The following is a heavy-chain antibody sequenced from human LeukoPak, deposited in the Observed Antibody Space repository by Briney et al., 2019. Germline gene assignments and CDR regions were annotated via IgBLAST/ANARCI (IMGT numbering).Heavy chain of an antibody. D-gene: IGHD3-3*01. Sequence: GGSLRLSCTASEFTFSIYWMSWVRQAPGKGLEWVANIKQDGSEKYYVDSVKGRFTISRDNAKNSLYLQMNSLRAEDTAVYYCARGVYDFWSGDWGQGTLVTVSS. CDR3: ARGVYDFWSGD. V-gene: IGHV3-7*04. CDR1: EFTFSIYW. CDR2: IKQDGSEK. J-gene: IGHJ4*02.